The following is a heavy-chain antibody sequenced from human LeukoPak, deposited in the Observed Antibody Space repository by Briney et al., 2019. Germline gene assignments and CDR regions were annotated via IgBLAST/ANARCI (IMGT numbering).Heavy chain of an antibody. CDR1: GFTFSSYS. CDR3: ASPIVVVPAAQTDY. CDR2: ISSSSSYI. Sequence: GGSLRLSCAASGFTFSSYSMNWVRQAPGKGLEWVSSISSSSSYIYYADSVKGRFTISRDNAKNSLYLQMNSLRAEDTAVYYCASPIVVVPAAQTDYWGQGTLVTVSS. D-gene: IGHD2-2*01. V-gene: IGHV3-21*01. J-gene: IGHJ4*02.